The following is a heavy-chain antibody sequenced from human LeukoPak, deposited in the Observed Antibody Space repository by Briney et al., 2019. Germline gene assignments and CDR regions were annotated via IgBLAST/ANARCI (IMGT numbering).Heavy chain of an antibody. CDR2: IYSGGST. D-gene: IGHD3-22*01. V-gene: IGHV3-53*01. Sequence: GXSLRLSCAASGFTVSSNYMSWVRQAPGKGLEWVSVIYSGGSTYYADSVKGRFTISRDNSKNTLYLQMNSLRAEDTAVYYCVWDSSGYYSANYWGQGTLVTVSS. J-gene: IGHJ4*02. CDR3: VWDSSGYYSANY. CDR1: GFTVSSNY.